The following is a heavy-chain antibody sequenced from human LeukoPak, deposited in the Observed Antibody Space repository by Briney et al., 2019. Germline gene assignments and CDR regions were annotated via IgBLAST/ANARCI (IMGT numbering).Heavy chain of an antibody. Sequence: AGGSLRLSCAASGFTFSSYAMSWVRQAPGKGLEWVSTINYSGGSTYYTDSVKGRFTISRDSSKSTLYLQMNSLRAEDTAVYYCAKVTAYYDSSGLPDYWGQGTLVTVSS. CDR1: GFTFSSYA. V-gene: IGHV3-23*01. J-gene: IGHJ4*02. CDR3: AKVTAYYDSSGLPDY. D-gene: IGHD3-22*01. CDR2: INYSGGST.